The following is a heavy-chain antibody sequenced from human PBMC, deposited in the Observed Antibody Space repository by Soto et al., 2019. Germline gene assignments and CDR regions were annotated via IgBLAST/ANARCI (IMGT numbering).Heavy chain of an antibody. CDR1: GYTFADSG. CDR3: ARGGAAAFVPFDF. J-gene: IGHJ4*02. V-gene: IGHV1-18*01. D-gene: IGHD2-15*01. Sequence: QVQLVQSGGEVKKPGASVKVSCKASGYTFADSGISWVRQAPGQGLEWLGWSSAYNGDTEYAQKFQGRVTMTTDTSTSTAYMALLSLTSDDTSLYYCARGGAAAFVPFDFWGQGTLVTVSS. CDR2: SSAYNGDT.